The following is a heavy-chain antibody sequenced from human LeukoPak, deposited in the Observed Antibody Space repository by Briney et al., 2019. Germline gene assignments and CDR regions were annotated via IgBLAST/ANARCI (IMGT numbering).Heavy chain of an antibody. Sequence: SSETLSLTCTVSGVSISTYSWSWIRQPPGKGLEWIGYISYSGSTSYNPSLRSRVTISVDTSKNQFSLKLSSVTAADTAVYYCATDGNFDLWGRGTLVTVSS. D-gene: IGHD1-26*01. CDR2: ISYSGST. CDR3: ATDGNFDL. J-gene: IGHJ2*01. V-gene: IGHV4-59*13. CDR1: GVSISTYS.